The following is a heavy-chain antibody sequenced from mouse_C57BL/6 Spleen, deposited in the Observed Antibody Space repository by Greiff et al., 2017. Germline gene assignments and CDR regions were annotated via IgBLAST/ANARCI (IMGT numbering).Heavy chain of an antibody. CDR1: GYTFTDYY. Sequence: EVQLQQSGPELVKPGASVKISCKASGYTFTDYYMNWVKQSHGKSLEWIGDINPNNGGTSYNQTFKGKATLTVDKSSSTAYMELRSLTSEDSAVYYCARPLRQYYFDYWGQGTTLTVSS. D-gene: IGHD1-1*01. CDR2: INPNNGGT. CDR3: ARPLRQYYFDY. V-gene: IGHV1-26*01. J-gene: IGHJ2*01.